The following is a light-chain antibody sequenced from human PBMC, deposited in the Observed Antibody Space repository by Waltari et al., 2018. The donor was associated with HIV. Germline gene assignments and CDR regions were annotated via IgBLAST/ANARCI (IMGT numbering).Light chain of an antibody. Sequence: QSALTQSASVSGSPGQSITISCTGTSGDVGGYNFVSWSQKHPGKAPKLIIYNGNSRPSGVSSRFSGSRAANTSSLTISGRQAEDEADYFCSSYTSSGPRYVLFGGGTRLTVL. J-gene: IGLJ2*01. CDR3: SSYTSSGPRYVL. CDR2: NGN. V-gene: IGLV2-14*03. CDR1: SGDVGGYNF.